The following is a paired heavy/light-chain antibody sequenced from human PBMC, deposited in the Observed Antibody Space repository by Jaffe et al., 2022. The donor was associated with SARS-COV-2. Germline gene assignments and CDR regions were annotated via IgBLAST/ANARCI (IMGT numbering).Heavy chain of an antibody. CDR2: INPSGGST. CDR3: ARAASRITIFGVVIKSCWFDP. Sequence: QVQLVQSGAEVKKPGASVKVSCKASGYTFTSYYMHWVRQAPGQGLEWMGIINPSGGSTSYAQKFQGRVTMTRDTSTSTVYMELSSLRSEDTAVYYCARAASRITIFGVVIKSCWFDPWGQGTLVTVSS. V-gene: IGHV1-46*01. CDR1: GYTFTSYY. D-gene: IGHD3-3*01. J-gene: IGHJ5*02.
Light chain of an antibody. CDR3: SSYAGSNNPVV. Sequence: QSALTQPPSASGSPGQSVTISCTGTSSDVGGYNYVSWYQQHPGKAPKLMIYEVSKRPSGVPDRFSGSKSGNTASLTVSGLQAEDEADYYCSSYAGSNNPVVFGGGTKLTVL. CDR1: SSDVGGYNY. J-gene: IGLJ2*01. V-gene: IGLV2-8*01. CDR2: EVS.